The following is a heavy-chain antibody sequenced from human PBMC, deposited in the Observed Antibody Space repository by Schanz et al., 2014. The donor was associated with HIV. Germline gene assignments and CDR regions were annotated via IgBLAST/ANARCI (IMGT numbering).Heavy chain of an antibody. CDR2: ISGSSIT. J-gene: IGHJ2*01. Sequence: EVQLVESGGGLVQPGGSLRLSCAVSGFTFSSYSMNWVRQAPGKGLEWVSAISGSSITYSADSVKGRFTISRDNSKNTLYLQMNSLRAEDTAVYYCALSRPSGYGGSWYFDLWGRGTLVAVSS. CDR3: ALSRPSGYGGSWYFDL. CDR1: GFTFSSYS. D-gene: IGHD2-15*01. V-gene: IGHV3-23*04.